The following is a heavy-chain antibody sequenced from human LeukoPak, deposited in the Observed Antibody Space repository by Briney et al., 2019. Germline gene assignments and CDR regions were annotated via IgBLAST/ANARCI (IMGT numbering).Heavy chain of an antibody. CDR1: GGTFSSYA. CDR3: ARAHISGDYDSSGYPFDY. J-gene: IGHJ4*02. Sequence: SVKVSCKASGGTFSSYAISWVRQAPGQGLEWMGRIIPILGIANCAQKFQGRVTITADKSTSTAYMELSSLRSEDTAVYYCARAHISGDYDSSGYPFDYWGQGTLVTVSS. CDR2: IIPILGIA. D-gene: IGHD3-22*01. V-gene: IGHV1-69*04.